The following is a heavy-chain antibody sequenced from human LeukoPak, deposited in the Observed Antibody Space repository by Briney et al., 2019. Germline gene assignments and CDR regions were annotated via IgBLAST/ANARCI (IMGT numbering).Heavy chain of an antibody. J-gene: IGHJ4*02. CDR2: MNPNSGNT. Sequence: GASVKVSCKASGYTFTSYDINWVRQATGQGLEWMGWMNPNSGNTGYAQKFQGRVTMTRNTSISTAYMELSSLRSEDTAVYYCARDRYSSSWVPSSATVHDYWGQGTLVTVSS. CDR1: GYTFTSYD. CDR3: ARDRYSSSWVPSSATVHDY. D-gene: IGHD6-13*01. V-gene: IGHV1-8*01.